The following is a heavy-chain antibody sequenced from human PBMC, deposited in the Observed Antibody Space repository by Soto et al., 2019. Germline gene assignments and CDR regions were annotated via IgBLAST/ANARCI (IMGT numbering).Heavy chain of an antibody. CDR2: INPSGST. D-gene: IGHD2-2*01. CDR1: GGSFSGYY. Sequence: SETLSLTCAVYGGSFSGYYWSWIRQPPGKGLEWIGEINPSGSTNYNPSLKSRVTISVDTSKNQFSLKMSSVTDADKAVYYCARAGYCSSTSCFRVAHPPRRTYTGPFDYWGQGTLVTVSS. V-gene: IGHV4-34*01. CDR3: ARAGYCSSTSCFRVAHPPRRTYTGPFDY. J-gene: IGHJ4*02.